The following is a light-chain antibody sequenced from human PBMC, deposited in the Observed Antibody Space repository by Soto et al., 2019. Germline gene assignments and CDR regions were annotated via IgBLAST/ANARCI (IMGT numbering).Light chain of an antibody. J-gene: IGKJ2*01. Sequence: DIQMTQSPSTLSASVGDRVTITCRASQTITSWLAWYQQKPGKAPKFLIYDASTLETGVPSRFSGSGSGTEFTLTISSLQPDDFATYYCQQYNIYPYTFGQGTKLEIK. CDR1: QTITSW. CDR2: DAS. V-gene: IGKV1-5*01. CDR3: QQYNIYPYT.